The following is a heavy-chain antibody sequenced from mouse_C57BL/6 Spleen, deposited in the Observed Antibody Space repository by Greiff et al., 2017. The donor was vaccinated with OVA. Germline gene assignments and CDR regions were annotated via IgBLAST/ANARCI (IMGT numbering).Heavy chain of an antibody. J-gene: IGHJ4*01. D-gene: IGHD2-4*01. Sequence: QVQLQQSGAELVKPGASVKISCKASGYAFSSYWMNWVKQRPGQGLEWIGQIYPGDGDTNYNGKFKGKATLTADTSSSTAYMQLSSLTSEDSAVYFCARGNYDYDGGAMDYWGQGTSVTVSS. CDR3: ARGNYDYDGGAMDY. CDR1: GYAFSSYW. V-gene: IGHV1-80*01. CDR2: IYPGDGDT.